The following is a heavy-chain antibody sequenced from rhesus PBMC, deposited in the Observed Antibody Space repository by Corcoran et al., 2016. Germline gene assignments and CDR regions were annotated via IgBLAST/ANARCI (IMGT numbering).Heavy chain of an antibody. CDR2: IEGGNGSN. V-gene: IGHV4-127*01. J-gene: IGHJ5-1*01. CDR3: ARAYGSSYRFDV. Sequence: QVQLQESGPGLVKPSATLSLPCAVSGYSIRSGYGWGWLRQPPGKGLEGNGQIEGGNGSNYANPYLESRVNVSKDTSKNQFSRKLSSVTAADTAVDYCARAYGSSYRFDVWGPGVLVTVSS. CDR1: GYSIRSGYG. D-gene: IGHD4-29*01.